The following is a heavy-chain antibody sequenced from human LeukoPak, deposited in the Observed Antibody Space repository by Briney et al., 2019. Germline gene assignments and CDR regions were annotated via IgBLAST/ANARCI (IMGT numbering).Heavy chain of an antibody. J-gene: IGHJ6*02. CDR2: INHSGST. CDR3: ARGQWLRLPPDSFYYAVDV. V-gene: IGHV4-34*01. CDR1: GGSFSVYY. D-gene: IGHD5-12*01. Sequence: PSETLSLTCDVYGGSFSVYYWNWIRQAPGKGLEWIGEINHSGSTNYNPSLKSRVTISVDTSKNQFSLRLSSVTAADTAVYYCARGQWLRLPPDSFYYAVDVWGQGTTVTVSS.